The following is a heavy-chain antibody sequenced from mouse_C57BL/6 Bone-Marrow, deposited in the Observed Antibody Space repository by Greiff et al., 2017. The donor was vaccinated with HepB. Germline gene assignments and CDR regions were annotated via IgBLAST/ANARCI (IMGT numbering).Heavy chain of an antibody. CDR1: GFTFSSYA. CDR3: ARDVVYAMDY. CDR2: ISDGGSYT. Sequence: EVKVVESGGGLVKPGGSLKLSCAASGFTFSSYAMSWVRQTPEKRLEWVATISDGGSYTYYPGNVKGRFTISRDNAKNNLYLQMSHLKSEDTAMYYCARDVVYAMDYWGQGTSVTVSS. D-gene: IGHD1-1*02. V-gene: IGHV5-4*01. J-gene: IGHJ4*01.